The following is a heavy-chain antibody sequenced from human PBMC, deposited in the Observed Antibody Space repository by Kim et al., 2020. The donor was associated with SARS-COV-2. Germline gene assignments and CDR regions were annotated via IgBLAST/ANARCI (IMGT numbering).Heavy chain of an antibody. CDR2: ISGSGGST. J-gene: IGHJ4*02. CDR3: AKGQAYCGGDCYFRRAPESGY. D-gene: IGHD2-21*02. V-gene: IGHV3-23*01. CDR1: GFTFSSYA. Sequence: GGSLRLSCAASGFTFSSYAMSWVRQAPGKGLEWVSAISGSGGSTYYADSVKGRFTISRDNSKNTLYLQMNSLRAEDTAVYYCAKGQAYCGGDCYFRRAPESGYWGQGTLVTVSS.